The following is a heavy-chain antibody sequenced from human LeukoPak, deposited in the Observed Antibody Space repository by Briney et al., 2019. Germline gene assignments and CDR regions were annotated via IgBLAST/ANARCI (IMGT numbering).Heavy chain of an antibody. CDR3: ARGYDGSGYYYRNWYFDL. Sequence: SETLSLTCTVSGGSVSNYFWSWIRQSPGKGLEWIGYIYYTETSYNPSLKSRVTISADTSKNQFSLKLYSVTAADTAVYYCARGYDGSGYYYRNWYFDLWGRGTLVTVSS. CDR1: GGSVSNYF. J-gene: IGHJ2*01. D-gene: IGHD3-22*01. V-gene: IGHV4-59*08. CDR2: IYYTET.